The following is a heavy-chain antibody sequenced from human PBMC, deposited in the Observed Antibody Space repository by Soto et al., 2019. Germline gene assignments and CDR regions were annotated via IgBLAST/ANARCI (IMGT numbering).Heavy chain of an antibody. CDR2: ISYDGSNK. J-gene: IGHJ4*02. CDR1: GFTFSSYG. CDR3: AKNSGGSTGSFDY. Sequence: GGSLRLSCAASGFTFSSYGMHWVRQAPGKGLEWVAVISYDGSNKYYADYVKGRFTISRDNSKNTLYLQMSSLRAEDTAVYYCAKNSGGSTGSFDYWGQGPLVTVSS. D-gene: IGHD1-1*01. V-gene: IGHV3-30*18.